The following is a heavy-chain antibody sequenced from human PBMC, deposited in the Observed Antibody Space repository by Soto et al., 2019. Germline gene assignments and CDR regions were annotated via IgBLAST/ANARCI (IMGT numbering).Heavy chain of an antibody. CDR2: IYYSGST. J-gene: IGHJ6*02. CDR3: ARVRVSISIVRGVINYYYYYGMDV. V-gene: IGHV4-31*03. D-gene: IGHD3-10*01. CDR1: GGSISSGGYY. Sequence: PSETLSLTCTVSGGSISSGGYYWSWIRQHPGKGLEWIGYIYYSGSTYYNPSLKSRVTISVDTSKNQFSLKLSSVTAADTAVYYCARVRVSISIVRGVINYYYYYGMDVWGQGTTVTVSS.